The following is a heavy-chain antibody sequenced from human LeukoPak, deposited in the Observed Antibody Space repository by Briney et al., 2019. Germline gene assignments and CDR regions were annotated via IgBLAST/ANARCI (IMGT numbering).Heavy chain of an antibody. Sequence: GASVKVSCKASGYTFTSYYMHWVRQAPGQGLEWMGIINPSGGSTSYAQKFQGRVTMTRDMSTSTVYMELSSLRSEDTAVYYCARVRNLVLVPAATMYLGYWGQGTLVTVSS. CDR2: INPSGGST. J-gene: IGHJ4*02. CDR1: GYTFTSYY. CDR3: ARVRNLVLVPAATMYLGY. V-gene: IGHV1-46*01. D-gene: IGHD2-2*01.